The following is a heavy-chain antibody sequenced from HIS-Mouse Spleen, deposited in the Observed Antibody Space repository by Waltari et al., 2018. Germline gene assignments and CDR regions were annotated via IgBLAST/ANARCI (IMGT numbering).Heavy chain of an antibody. CDR3: ARFLFAGRQLGTDAFDI. Sequence: QVQLQQWGAGLLKPSETLSLTCAVYGGSFSGYYWSWIRQPPGKGLAWIGEINHSGSTNYNRSPSSGVTISVYTSKNQFSLKLSSVTAADTAVYYCARFLFAGRQLGTDAFDIWGQGTMVTVSS. V-gene: IGHV4-34*01. CDR2: INHSGST. CDR1: GGSFSGYY. J-gene: IGHJ3*02. D-gene: IGHD7-27*01.